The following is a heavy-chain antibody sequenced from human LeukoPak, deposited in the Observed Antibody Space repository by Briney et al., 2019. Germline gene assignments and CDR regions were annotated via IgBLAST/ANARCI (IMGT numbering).Heavy chain of an antibody. D-gene: IGHD6-19*01. CDR1: GYTFTGYY. Sequence: GSVKVSCKASGYTFTGYYIHWVRQAPGQGLEWMGWINPNSGVTNYAQNFQGRVTMTRDTSISTAYMELSRLTSDDTAVYYCARRGAVPVEYLQYWGQGTLVTLSS. CDR2: INPNSGVT. J-gene: IGHJ1*01. V-gene: IGHV1-2*02. CDR3: ARRGAVPVEYLQY.